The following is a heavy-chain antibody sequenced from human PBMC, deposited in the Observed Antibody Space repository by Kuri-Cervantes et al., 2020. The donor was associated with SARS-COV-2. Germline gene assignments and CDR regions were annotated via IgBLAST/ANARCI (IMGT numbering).Heavy chain of an antibody. CDR1: GYTFTSYG. J-gene: IGHJ5*02. CDR2: IIAYNGNT. V-gene: IGHV1-18*01. Sequence: ASVKVSCKASGYTFTSYGISWVRQAPGQGLEWMGWIIAYNGNTNYAQKLQGRVTMTTDTSTSTAYMELRSLRSDDTAVYYCARASGGLYCSSTSYGEGSWFDPWGQGTMVTVSS. D-gene: IGHD2-2*01. CDR3: ARASGGLYCSSTSYGEGSWFDP.